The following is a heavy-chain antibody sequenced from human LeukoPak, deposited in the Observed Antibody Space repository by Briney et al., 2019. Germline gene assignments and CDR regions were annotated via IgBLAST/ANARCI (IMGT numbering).Heavy chain of an antibody. CDR1: GFTFSSYS. Sequence: GGSLRLXCAASGFTFSSYSMNWVRQAPGKGLEWVSSISSSSSYIYYADSVKGRFTISRDNAKNSLYLQMNSLRAEDTAVYYCARDNVVRGVLIDYWGQGTLVTVSS. D-gene: IGHD3-10*01. V-gene: IGHV3-21*01. CDR3: ARDNVVRGVLIDY. J-gene: IGHJ4*02. CDR2: ISSSSSYI.